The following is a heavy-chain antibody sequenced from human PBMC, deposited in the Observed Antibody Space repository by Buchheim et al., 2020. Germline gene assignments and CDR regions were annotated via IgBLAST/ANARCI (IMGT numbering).Heavy chain of an antibody. V-gene: IGHV1-2*02. CDR2: INPNGGET. J-gene: IGHJ5*02. Sequence: QVHLVQSGAEVKEPGASVKVSCKASGYTFTDYYIHWVRQAPGQGLEWMAWINPNGGETSCAQKFKARVTVTEDTSISTAYMELSGLRSDDTAVYYCARAPYNDRVDPWGQGTL. D-gene: IGHD5-24*01. CDR3: ARAPYNDRVDP. CDR1: GYTFTDYY.